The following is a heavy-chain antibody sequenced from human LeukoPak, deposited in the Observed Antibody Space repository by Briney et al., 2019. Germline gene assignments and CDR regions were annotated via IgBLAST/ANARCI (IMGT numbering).Heavy chain of an antibody. J-gene: IGHJ6*03. CDR3: VRDEVDILTGEGYFHYMDV. D-gene: IGHD3-9*01. V-gene: IGHV3-11*04. CDR1: GFTFSDYY. Sequence: PGGSLRLSCAASGFTFSDYYMSWIRQAPGKGLEWLSHISEGGDTVFYADSVKGRFTISRDNLKNSLYLHMNSLRADDTGIYYCVRDEVDILTGEGYFHYMDVWGRGTSVTVSS. CDR2: ISEGGDTV.